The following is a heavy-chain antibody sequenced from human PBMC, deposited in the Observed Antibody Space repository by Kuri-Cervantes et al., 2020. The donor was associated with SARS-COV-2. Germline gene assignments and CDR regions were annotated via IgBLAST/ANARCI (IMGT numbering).Heavy chain of an antibody. V-gene: IGHV3-21*01. Sequence: ETLSLTCADSGFTFSSYSMNWVRQAPGKGLEWVSYISSSSSYIYYADSLKGRFTISRDNAKNSLYLQMNSLRAEDTAVYYCAKDTGQRIAAADAFDIWGQGTMVTVSS. CDR3: AKDTGQRIAAADAFDI. CDR1: GFTFSSYS. J-gene: IGHJ3*02. D-gene: IGHD6-13*01. CDR2: ISSSSSYI.